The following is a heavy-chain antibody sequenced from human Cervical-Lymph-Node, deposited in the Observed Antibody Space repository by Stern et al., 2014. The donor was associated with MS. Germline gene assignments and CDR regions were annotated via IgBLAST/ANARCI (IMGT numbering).Heavy chain of an antibody. J-gene: IGHJ5*02. CDR3: AREHHGGNFAS. D-gene: IGHD4-23*01. CDR1: GATFSTNA. Sequence: QVQLVQSGAEVMKPGSSVKVSCKASGATFSTNAISWLRQAPGQGPEWMGAIVPIFGRANYVQKLRGRLTITADESASTAYMELRSLRSEDTAVYYCAREHHGGNFASWGQGTLVTVSS. V-gene: IGHV1-69*01. CDR2: IVPIFGRA.